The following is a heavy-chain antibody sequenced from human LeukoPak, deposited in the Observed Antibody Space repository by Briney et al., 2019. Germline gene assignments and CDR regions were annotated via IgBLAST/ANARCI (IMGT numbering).Heavy chain of an antibody. J-gene: IGHJ4*02. CDR3: ARDFWSGSYYFDC. CDR2: IYSSGTT. CDR1: GGSISSGSYY. Sequence: SQTLSLTCTVSGGSISSGSYYWSWIRQPAGKGLEWIGRIYSSGTTNYNPFLKSRVTISVDTSKNQFSLKLSSVTAADTAVYYCARDFWSGSYYFDCWGQGTLVTVSS. D-gene: IGHD3-3*01. V-gene: IGHV4-61*02.